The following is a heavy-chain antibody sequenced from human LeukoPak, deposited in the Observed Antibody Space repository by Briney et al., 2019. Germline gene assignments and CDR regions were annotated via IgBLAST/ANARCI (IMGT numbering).Heavy chain of an antibody. J-gene: IGHJ3*02. CDR3: ARLKGYRMDDDGVDI. CDR2: IYPGDSDT. CDR1: GYSFTSYW. D-gene: IGHD5-24*01. Sequence: GAALQISSKGSGYSFTSYWIGWVRRAPGKGLEWMGVIYPGDSDTRYSPSFQGQVTISADKSISTAYLQWSSLKASDTAMYYCARLKGYRMDDDGVDIWGQGTMVTVSS. V-gene: IGHV5-51*01.